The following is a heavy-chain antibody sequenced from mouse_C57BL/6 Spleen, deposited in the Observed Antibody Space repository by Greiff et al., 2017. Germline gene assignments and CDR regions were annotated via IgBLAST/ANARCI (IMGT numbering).Heavy chain of an antibody. CDR1: GYTFTSYW. Sequence: QVHVKQSGAELVKPGASVKMSCKASGYTFTSYWITWVKQRPGQGLEWIGVIHPGSGSTNYNEKFKSKATLTVDTSSSTAYMQLSSLTSEDSAVYYCARVPPDGVAYWGQGTTVTVSA. D-gene: IGHD6-1*01. V-gene: IGHV1-55*01. CDR3: ARVPPDGVAY. CDR2: IHPGSGST. J-gene: IGHJ3*01.